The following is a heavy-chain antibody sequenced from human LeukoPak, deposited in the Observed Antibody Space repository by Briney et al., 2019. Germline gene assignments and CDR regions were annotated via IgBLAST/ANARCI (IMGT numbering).Heavy chain of an antibody. D-gene: IGHD4-11*01. CDR3: ARDHDYSKNFDY. CDR1: GYTFINYA. V-gene: IGHV1-3*04. J-gene: IGHJ4*02. Sequence: GASVKVSCKASGYTFINYAMHWVRQAPGQRLEWMGRINIDNGNTKYSQKFQGRVTITRDTSASTAYMELSSLRSEDTAVYYCARDHDYSKNFDYWGQGTLVTVSS. CDR2: INIDNGNT.